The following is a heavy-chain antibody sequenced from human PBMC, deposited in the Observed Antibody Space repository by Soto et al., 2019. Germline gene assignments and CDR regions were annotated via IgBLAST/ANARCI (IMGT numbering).Heavy chain of an antibody. Sequence: GESLKISCKGSGYSFTSYWIGWVRQMPGKGLEWMGIIYPGDSDTRYSPSFQGQVTISADKSISTAYLQWSSLKASDTAMYYCARLGQHTAMVRWFDPPGQAILVTVSS. V-gene: IGHV5-51*01. D-gene: IGHD5-18*01. CDR2: IYPGDSDT. CDR1: GYSFTSYW. J-gene: IGHJ5*02. CDR3: ARLGQHTAMVRWFDP.